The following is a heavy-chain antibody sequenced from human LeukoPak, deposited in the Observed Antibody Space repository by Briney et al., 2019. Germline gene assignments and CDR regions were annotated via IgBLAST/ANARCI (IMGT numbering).Heavy chain of an antibody. J-gene: IGHJ4*02. CDR2: IYYNVAT. D-gene: IGHD5-24*01. Sequence: SETLSLTCTVSGGSISSSIYYWGWFRQPPGKGLEWIGSIYYNVATYYNSSLKSRVTISVDTSKNHLSLKLSSVTAADTAVYYCARVRDGYNRNWAYWGQGTLVTVPS. V-gene: IGHV4-39*02. CDR3: ARVRDGYNRNWAY. CDR1: GGSISSSIYY.